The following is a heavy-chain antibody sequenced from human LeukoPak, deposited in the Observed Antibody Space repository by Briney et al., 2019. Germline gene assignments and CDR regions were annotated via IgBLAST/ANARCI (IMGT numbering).Heavy chain of an antibody. CDR1: GYTFTGYG. D-gene: IGHD3-16*02. CDR2: ISAYNGNT. Sequence: ASVKVSCKASGYTFTGYGISWVRQAPGQGLEWMGWISAYNGNTNYAQKLQGRVTMTTDTSTSTAYMELRSLRSDDTAVYYCARDDLMITFGGVIAPPDYWGQGTLVTVSS. CDR3: ARDDLMITFGGVIAPPDY. J-gene: IGHJ4*02. V-gene: IGHV1-18*01.